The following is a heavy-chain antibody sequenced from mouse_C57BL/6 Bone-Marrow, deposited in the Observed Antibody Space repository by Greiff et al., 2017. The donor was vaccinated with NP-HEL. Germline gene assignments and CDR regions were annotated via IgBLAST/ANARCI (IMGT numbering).Heavy chain of an antibody. CDR2: INPSNGGT. V-gene: IGHV1-53*01. Sequence: QVHVKQPGTELVKPGASVKLSCKASGYTFTSYWMHWVKQRPGQGLEWIGNINPSNGGTNYNEKFKSKATLTVDKSSSTAYMQLSSLTSEDSAVYYCARSRDLYYDYDYAMDYWGQGTSVTVSS. CDR3: ARSRDLYYDYDYAMDY. CDR1: GYTFTSYW. J-gene: IGHJ4*01. D-gene: IGHD2-4*01.